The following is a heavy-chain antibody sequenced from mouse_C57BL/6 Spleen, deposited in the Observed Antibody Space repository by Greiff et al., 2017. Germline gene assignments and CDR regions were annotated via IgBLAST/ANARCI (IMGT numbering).Heavy chain of an antibody. CDR3: ASDGYYGY. CDR1: GYTFPSYW. CDR2: LHPNGGRT. V-gene: IGHV1-64*01. D-gene: IGHD2-3*01. J-gene: IGHJ2*01. Sequence: VQLLQPGAELVKPGASVKLSCTASGYTFPSYWMHWVKQRPCQGLEWIGMLHPNGGRTNYTETFKSKATLTVDKSSSTAYMRLSSLTSEDSAVDYCASDGYYGYWGQGTTLTVSS.